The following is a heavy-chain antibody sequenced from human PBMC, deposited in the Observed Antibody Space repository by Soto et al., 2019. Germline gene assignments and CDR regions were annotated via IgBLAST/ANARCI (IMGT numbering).Heavy chain of an antibody. CDR1: EFTFSSYW. CDR2: IDSDGSST. D-gene: IGHD6-19*01. J-gene: IGHJ4*02. CDR3: ARVGVVESSASRFDY. V-gene: IGHV3-74*01. Sequence: EVQLVESGGGLVEPGGSLRLSCAASEFTFSSYWMHWVRQVPGKGLVWVSRIDSDGSSTIYADSVKGRFTISRDNAKNKLHLQMNSLRDEDTGVYYCARVGVVESSASRFDYWGQGTLVTVSS.